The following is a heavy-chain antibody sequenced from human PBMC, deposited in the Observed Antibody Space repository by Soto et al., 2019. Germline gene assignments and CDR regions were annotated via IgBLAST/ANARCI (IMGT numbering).Heavy chain of an antibody. J-gene: IGHJ4*02. CDR1: GFTFSSYA. D-gene: IGHD4-17*01. Sequence: GGSLRLSCAASGFTFSSYAMSWVRQAPGKGLEWVSAISGSGGSTYYADSVKGRFTISRDNSKNTLYLQMNSLRAEDTAVYYCAKGLSRTFDYGERILSYWGQGTLVTVSS. V-gene: IGHV3-23*01. CDR2: ISGSGGST. CDR3: AKGLSRTFDYGERILSY.